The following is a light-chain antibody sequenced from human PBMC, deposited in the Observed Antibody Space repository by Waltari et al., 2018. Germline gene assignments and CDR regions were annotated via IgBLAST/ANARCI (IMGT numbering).Light chain of an antibody. CDR3: SSHTSNSVVV. J-gene: IGLJ2*01. CDR1: SSDVGGYNY. CDR2: DVS. Sequence: QSALTQPASVSGSPGQSITISCTGTSSDVGGYNYVSWYQQHPGKAPKVMVYDVSNRPAGVSNRFSGSNSGNTASLTISGLQAEDEAEYYCSSHTSNSVVVFGGGTKLTVL. V-gene: IGLV2-14*03.